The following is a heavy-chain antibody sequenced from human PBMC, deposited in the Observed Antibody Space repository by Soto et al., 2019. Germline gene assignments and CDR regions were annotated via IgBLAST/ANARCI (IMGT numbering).Heavy chain of an antibody. CDR2: IDPSDSYT. J-gene: IGHJ4*02. Sequence: GESLKISCKGSGYSFTSYWISWVGQMPWKGLEWMGRIDPSDSYTNYSPSFQGHVTISADKSISTAYLQWSSLKASDTAMYYCARHSYIVATTPLHYWGQGTLVTVSS. V-gene: IGHV5-10-1*01. D-gene: IGHD5-12*01. CDR1: GYSFTSYW. CDR3: ARHSYIVATTPLHY.